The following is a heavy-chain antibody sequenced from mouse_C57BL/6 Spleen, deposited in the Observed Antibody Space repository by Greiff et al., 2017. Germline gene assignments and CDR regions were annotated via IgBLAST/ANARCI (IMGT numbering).Heavy chain of an antibody. CDR2: IYPGDGDT. V-gene: IGHV1-80*01. CDR3: ARAYYGNYDYAMDY. CDR1: GYAFSSYW. J-gene: IGHJ4*01. Sequence: QVQLKESGAELVKPGASVKISCKASGYAFSSYWMNWVKQRPGKGLEWIGQIYPGDGDTNYNGKFKGKATLTADKSSSTAYMQRSSLTSEDSAVYFCARAYYGNYDYAMDYWGQGTSVTVSS. D-gene: IGHD2-10*01.